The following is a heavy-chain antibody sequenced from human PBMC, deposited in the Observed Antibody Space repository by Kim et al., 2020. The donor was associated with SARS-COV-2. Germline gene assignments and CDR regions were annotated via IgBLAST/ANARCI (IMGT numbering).Heavy chain of an antibody. CDR3: TAGIAIAGTHCAMAV. CDR2: MRSKANNYAT. J-gene: IGHJ6*02. CDR1: GVSFSGSV. D-gene: IGHD6-13*01. Sequence: GGSLRLSCAASGVSFSGSVMHWVRQASGKGLEWVGRMRSKANNYATAYAASVTGRITTSRDDSKNTAYLQMNRLKTEDTAVYYCTAGIAIAGTHCAMAVWGQGTPVTVSS. V-gene: IGHV3-73*01.